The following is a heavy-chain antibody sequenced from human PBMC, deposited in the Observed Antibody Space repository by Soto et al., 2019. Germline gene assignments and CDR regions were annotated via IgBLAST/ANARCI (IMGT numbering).Heavy chain of an antibody. CDR3: ASAAVTGTAGLDF. Sequence: ASVKVSCKASGYIFTGYYMHWVRQAPGQGLEWMGWINPNSGDTNYEQRFQGRVTMTRDTSIRTVYMELSRLRSDDTAVYYCASAAVTGTAGLDFWGQGTQVTVSS. J-gene: IGHJ4*02. CDR1: GYIFTGYY. CDR2: INPNSGDT. D-gene: IGHD6-19*01. V-gene: IGHV1-2*02.